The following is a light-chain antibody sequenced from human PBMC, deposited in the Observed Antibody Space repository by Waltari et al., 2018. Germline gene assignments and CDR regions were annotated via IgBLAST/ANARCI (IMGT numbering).Light chain of an antibody. CDR3: AAWDDSLNGPV. V-gene: IGLV1-44*01. CDR1: SSNIGRNT. CDR2: DNN. Sequence: QSVLTQPPSASGTPGQRVTISCSGSSSNIGRNTVNWYQQLPGTAPKLLIYDNNQRPSGVPDRFSGSKSRTSAALAIRGLQSEDESDYSCAAWDDSLNGPVFGGGTKLTVL. J-gene: IGLJ3*02.